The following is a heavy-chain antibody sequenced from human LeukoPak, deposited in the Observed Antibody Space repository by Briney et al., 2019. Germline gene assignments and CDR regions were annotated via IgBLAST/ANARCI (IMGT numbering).Heavy chain of an antibody. Sequence: GGSLRLSCAASGFTFSSYAMHWVRQAPGKGLEWVAVISYDGSNKYYADSVKGRFTISRDNSKNTLYLQMNSLRAEDTAVYYCARLVVSYYGMDVWGQGTTVTVS. CDR1: GFTFSSYA. J-gene: IGHJ6*02. CDR3: ARLVVSYYGMDV. V-gene: IGHV3-30-3*01. D-gene: IGHD6-6*01. CDR2: ISYDGSNK.